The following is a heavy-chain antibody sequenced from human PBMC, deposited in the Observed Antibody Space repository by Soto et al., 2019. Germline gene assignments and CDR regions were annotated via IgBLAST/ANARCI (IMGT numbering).Heavy chain of an antibody. Sequence: ASVKVSCKVSGYTLTELSMHWVRQAPGKGLEWMGGFDPEDGETIYAQKFQGRVTMTEDTSTDTAYMELSSLRAEDTAVYYCARDLAYCGGDCYSNHDAFDIWGQGTMVTVSS. CDR2: FDPEDGET. D-gene: IGHD2-21*01. CDR3: ARDLAYCGGDCYSNHDAFDI. CDR1: GYTLTELS. J-gene: IGHJ3*02. V-gene: IGHV1-24*01.